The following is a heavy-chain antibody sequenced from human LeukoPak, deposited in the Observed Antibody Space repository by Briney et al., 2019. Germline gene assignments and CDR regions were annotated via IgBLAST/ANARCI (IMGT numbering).Heavy chain of an antibody. CDR2: IYNSGNT. CDR1: GGSISSGGYY. D-gene: IGHD3-16*01. Sequence: NPSETLSLTCTVSGGSISSGGYYWSWIRQPPGRGLEWIGYIYNSGNTNYNPSLKSRVTISVDTSKNQFSLKLSSVTVADTAVYYCARDRGGVWISFDYWGQGTLVTVSS. J-gene: IGHJ4*02. V-gene: IGHV4-61*08. CDR3: ARDRGGVWISFDY.